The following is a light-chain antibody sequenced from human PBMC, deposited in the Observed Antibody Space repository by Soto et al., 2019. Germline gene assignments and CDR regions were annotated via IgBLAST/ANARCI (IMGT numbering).Light chain of an antibody. CDR3: AAWDDSLNGFYV. J-gene: IGLJ1*01. CDR2: SNN. CDR1: SSNIGSHT. Sequence: QSVLTQPPSASGTPGQRGTISCSGSSSNIGSHTVNWYQQLPGTAPKLIIYSNNQRPSGVPDRFSGSKSGTSAALAISGLQSEDEADYYCAAWDDSLNGFYVFGPGTKLTVL. V-gene: IGLV1-44*01.